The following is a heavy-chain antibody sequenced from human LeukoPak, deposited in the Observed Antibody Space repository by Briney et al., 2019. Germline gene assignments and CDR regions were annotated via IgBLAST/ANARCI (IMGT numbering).Heavy chain of an antibody. Sequence: GESLKISCKGSGYSFTSYWIGWVRQMPGKGLEWMGIIYPGGSDTRYSPSFQGQVTISADKSISTAYLQWSSLKASDTAMYYCARWRRDYDSSGYYYGMDVWGQGTTVTVSS. CDR2: IYPGGSDT. D-gene: IGHD3-22*01. J-gene: IGHJ6*02. V-gene: IGHV5-51*01. CDR3: ARWRRDYDSSGYYYGMDV. CDR1: GYSFTSYW.